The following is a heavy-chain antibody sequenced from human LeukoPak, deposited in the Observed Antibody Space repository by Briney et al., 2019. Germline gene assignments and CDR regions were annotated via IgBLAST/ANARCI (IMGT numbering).Heavy chain of an antibody. CDR2: ISTSNGKT. J-gene: IGHJ5*02. CDR3: ARPYKPYYYPSTGAELDP. CDR1: DDTFSTYG. D-gene: IGHD3-10*01. Sequence: ASVKVSCKASDDTFSTYGITWVRQAPGQGLEWMGWISTSNGKTNYAQKFQDRIIMTADTPTTTAYMELRSLRSDDTAVYYCARPYKPYYYPSTGAELDPWGQGTLVTVSP. V-gene: IGHV1-18*01.